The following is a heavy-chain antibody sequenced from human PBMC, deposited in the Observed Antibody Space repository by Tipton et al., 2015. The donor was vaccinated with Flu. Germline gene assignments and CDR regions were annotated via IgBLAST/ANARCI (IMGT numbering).Heavy chain of an antibody. J-gene: IGHJ5*02. V-gene: IGHV4-59*08. CDR2: IHKTGST. CDR3: ARRDYSNYVSEPKNRFDP. CDR1: GGSISSYY. D-gene: IGHD4-11*01. Sequence: TLSLTCTVSGGSISSYYWSWIRQPPGKGLEWIGNIHKTGSTYYNASLTSRVSISVDRSKNQFSLRLTSVTAADTAVYYCARRDYSNYVSEPKNRFDPWGQGTLVTVSS.